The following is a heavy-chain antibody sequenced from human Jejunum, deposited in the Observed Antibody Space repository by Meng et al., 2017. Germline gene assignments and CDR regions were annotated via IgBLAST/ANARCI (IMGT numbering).Heavy chain of an antibody. CDR2: TYYRSRWYT. Sequence: SQTLSLTCAISGDSVSNTGAAWHWIRQSPSRGLEWLGRTYYRSRWYTDYGESVKSRLTINPDTYTNQFSLQLTSVTPEDTAVYFCARAGTGDTRYFDFWGRGTLVIVSS. J-gene: IGHJ4*02. V-gene: IGHV6-1*01. CDR3: ARAGTGDTRYFDF. CDR1: GDSVSNTGAA. D-gene: IGHD7-27*01.